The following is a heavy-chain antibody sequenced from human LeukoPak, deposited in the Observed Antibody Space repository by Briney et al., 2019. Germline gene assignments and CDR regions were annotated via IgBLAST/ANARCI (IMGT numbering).Heavy chain of an antibody. V-gene: IGHV4-39*07. CDR3: ASYGSGYGGLAFGY. CDR1: GGSISSSSYY. J-gene: IGHJ4*02. Sequence: SETLSLTCTVSGGSISSSSYYWGWIRQPPGKGLEWIGSIYYSGSTYYNPSLKSRVTISVDKSKNQFSLKLSSVTAADTAVYYCASYGSGYGGLAFGYWGQGTLVTVSS. CDR2: IYYSGST. D-gene: IGHD3-10*01.